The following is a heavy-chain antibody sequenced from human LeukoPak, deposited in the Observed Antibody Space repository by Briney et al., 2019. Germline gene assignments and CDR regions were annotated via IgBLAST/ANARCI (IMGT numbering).Heavy chain of an antibody. V-gene: IGHV1-69*04. CDR3: ARGTTVVEAYGMDV. CDR1: GGTFSSYA. J-gene: IGHJ6*02. Sequence: ASVKVSCKASGGTFSSYAISWVRQAPGQGLEWMGRIIAILGIANYAQKFQGRVTITADKSTSTAYMELSSLRSEDTAVYYCARGTTVVEAYGMDVWGQGTTVTVSS. D-gene: IGHD4-23*01. CDR2: IIAILGIA.